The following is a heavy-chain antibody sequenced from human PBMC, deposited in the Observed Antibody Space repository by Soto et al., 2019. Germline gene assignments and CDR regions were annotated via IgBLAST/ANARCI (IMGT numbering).Heavy chain of an antibody. J-gene: IGHJ6*02. V-gene: IGHV1-18*04. CDR3: ARDRPCSSTSCFYSYYYYYGMDV. Sequence: VASVKVSCKASGYTFTSYGISWVRQAPGQGLEWMGWISAYNGNTNYAQKLQGGVTMTTDTSTSTAYMELRSLRSDDTAVYYCARDRPCSSTSCFYSYYYYYGMDVWGQGTTVTVSS. CDR2: ISAYNGNT. D-gene: IGHD2-2*01. CDR1: GYTFTSYG.